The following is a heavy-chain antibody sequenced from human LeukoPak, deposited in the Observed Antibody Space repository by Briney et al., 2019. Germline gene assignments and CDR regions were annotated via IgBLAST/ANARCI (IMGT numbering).Heavy chain of an antibody. J-gene: IGHJ4*02. CDR1: GFSLSTSGMR. D-gene: IGHD6-6*01. CDR3: ARTDSSSSAFDY. CDR2: IDWDDDK. V-gene: IGHV2-70*04. Sequence: ESGPTLVNPTPTLTLTCTFSGFSLSTSGMRVSWIRQPPGKALEWLALIDWDDDKFYSTSLKTRLTISKDTSKNQVVLTMTNMDPVDTATYYCARTDSSSSAFDYWGQGTLVTVSS.